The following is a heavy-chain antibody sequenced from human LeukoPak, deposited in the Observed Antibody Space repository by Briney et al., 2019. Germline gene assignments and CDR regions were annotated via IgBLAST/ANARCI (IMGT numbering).Heavy chain of an antibody. J-gene: IGHJ4*02. V-gene: IGHV1-24*01. Sequence: ASVKVSCKVSGYTLTELSMHWVRQAPGKGLEWMGGFDPEDGETIYAQKFQGRVTVTEDTSTDTAYMELSSLRSEDTAVYYCASATVVVSSFDYWGQGTLVTVSS. D-gene: IGHD3-22*01. CDR1: GYTLTELS. CDR3: ASATVVVSSFDY. CDR2: FDPEDGET.